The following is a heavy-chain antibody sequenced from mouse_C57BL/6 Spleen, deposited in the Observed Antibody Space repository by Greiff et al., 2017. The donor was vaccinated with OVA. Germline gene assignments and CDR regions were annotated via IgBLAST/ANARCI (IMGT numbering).Heavy chain of an antibody. CDR3: ARGIKGNYAMDY. J-gene: IGHJ4*01. CDR2: ISDGGSYT. Sequence: DVHLVESGGGLVKPGGSLKLSCAASGFTFSSSAMPWVRQPPEKSLEWVATISDGGSYTYYPDNVKGRFTISRDNAKNNLYLQMSHLKSEDTAMYYCARGIKGNYAMDYWGQGTSVTVSS. CDR1: GFTFSSSA. V-gene: IGHV5-4*01.